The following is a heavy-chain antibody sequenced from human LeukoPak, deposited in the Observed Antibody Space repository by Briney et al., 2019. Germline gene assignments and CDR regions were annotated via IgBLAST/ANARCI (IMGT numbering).Heavy chain of an antibody. D-gene: IGHD3-10*01. CDR3: ASTHGGSFDY. CDR1: GFTFSSYS. CDR2: ISSSGSTI. J-gene: IGHJ4*02. Sequence: GGSLRLSCAASGFTFSSYSMNWVRQAPGRGLEWVSYISSSGSTIYYADSVKGRFTISRDNAKNSLYLQMNSLRAEDTAVYYCASTHGGSFDYWGQGTLVTVSS. V-gene: IGHV3-48*04.